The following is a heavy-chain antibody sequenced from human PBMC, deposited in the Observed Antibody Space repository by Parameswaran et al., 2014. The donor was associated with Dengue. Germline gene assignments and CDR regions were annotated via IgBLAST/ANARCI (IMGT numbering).Heavy chain of an antibody. CDR3: ARAQSIGMGPHDFWSGYYGEIDY. Sequence: RWIRQPPGKGLEWIGYIYYSGSTNYNPSLKSRVTISVDTSKNQFSLKLSSVTAADTAVYYCARAQSIGMGPHDFWSGYYGEIDYWGQGTLVTVSS. V-gene: IGHV4-59*01. CDR2: IYYSGST. J-gene: IGHJ4*02. D-gene: IGHD3-3*01.